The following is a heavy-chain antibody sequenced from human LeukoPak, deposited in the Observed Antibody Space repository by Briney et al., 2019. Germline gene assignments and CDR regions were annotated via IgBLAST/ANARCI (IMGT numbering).Heavy chain of an antibody. D-gene: IGHD2-2*02. CDR3: AGSYCTTTDCYTWFDP. CDR1: GYTFSSYG. CDR2: INAGYDNT. V-gene: IGHV1-3*01. J-gene: IGHJ5*02. Sequence: ASVKVSCKASGYTFSSYGIHWVRQAPGQRLEWMGWINAGYDNTKYSQKFQGRVTITRDTSATTAYMELSSLRSEDTAVYYCAGSYCTTTDCYTWFDPWGQGTLVTVSS.